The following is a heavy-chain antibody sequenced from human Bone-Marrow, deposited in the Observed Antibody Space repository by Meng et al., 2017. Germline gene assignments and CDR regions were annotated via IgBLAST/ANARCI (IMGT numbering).Heavy chain of an antibody. CDR2: INHSGST. CDR1: GGSFSGYY. CDR3: ARRVSGSGLTTDWFDP. Sequence: VLLQEGGAGLLTPSETLSLTCAVYGGSFSGYYWSWIRQPPGKGLEWIGEINHSGSTNYNPSLKSRVTISVDKSKNQFSLKLSSVTAADTAVYYCARRVSGSGLTTDWFDPWGQGTLVTVSS. J-gene: IGHJ5*02. D-gene: IGHD4-17*01. V-gene: IGHV4-34*01.